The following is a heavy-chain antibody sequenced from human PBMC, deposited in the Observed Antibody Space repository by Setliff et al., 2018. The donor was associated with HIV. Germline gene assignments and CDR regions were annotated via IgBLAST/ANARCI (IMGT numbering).Heavy chain of an antibody. CDR1: GVTFRGFA. CDR3: ARVGEMATIGYSYYYMDV. J-gene: IGHJ6*03. Sequence: SVKVSCKASGVTFRGFALSWVRQAPGQGLEWMGGIIPMIGTTNYAQKFQGRVTITAGESTSTGYMELTSLRFEDTAVYYCARVGEMATIGYSYYYMDVWGKGTTVTVSS. D-gene: IGHD5-12*01. V-gene: IGHV1-69*13. CDR2: IIPMIGTT.